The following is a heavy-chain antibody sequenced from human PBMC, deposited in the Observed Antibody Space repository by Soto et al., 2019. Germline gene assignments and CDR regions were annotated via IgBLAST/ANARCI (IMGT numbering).Heavy chain of an antibody. CDR1: GFPFSSYS. J-gene: IGHJ5*02. Sequence: PGGSLRLSCAASGFPFSSYSMSWVRQAPGKGLEWVSSIGGSGGATYYADSVKGRFSISRDNSQNTLYLQMHGLRAEDTAVYYCARNPRIMVIPAQNWFDPWGQGTLVTVSS. CDR3: ARNPRIMVIPAQNWFDP. V-gene: IGHV3-23*01. D-gene: IGHD3-16*01. CDR2: IGGSGGAT.